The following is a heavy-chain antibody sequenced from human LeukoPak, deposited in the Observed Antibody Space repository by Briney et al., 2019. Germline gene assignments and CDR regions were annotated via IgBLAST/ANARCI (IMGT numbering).Heavy chain of an antibody. CDR2: ISYDGSAK. CDR1: GFTFRNFW. J-gene: IGHJ3*02. CDR3: AKDRRQWLATGAFDI. D-gene: IGHD6-19*01. V-gene: IGHV3-30*18. Sequence: GGSLRLSCTASGFTFRNFWMGWVRQAPGKGLEWVAVISYDGSAKYYGDSVKGRFTISRDSSTNTLYLQMNSLRPEDTAVYYCAKDRRQWLATGAFDIWGQGTMVTVSS.